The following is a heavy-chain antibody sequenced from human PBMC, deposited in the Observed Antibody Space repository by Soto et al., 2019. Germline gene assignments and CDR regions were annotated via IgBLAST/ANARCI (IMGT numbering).Heavy chain of an antibody. CDR1: GYTFTGYY. CDR3: ARGVVIGTLYGLDW. V-gene: IGHV1-2*04. J-gene: IGHJ6*02. D-gene: IGHD2-21*01. Sequence: AAAVKVSCKSSGYTFTGYYMHWVRQAPGQGLEWMGWINPNSGGTNYAQKFQGWVTMTRDTSISTAYMELSRLRSDDTAVYYCARGVVIGTLYGLDWWGQGSTVTVSS. CDR2: INPNSGGT.